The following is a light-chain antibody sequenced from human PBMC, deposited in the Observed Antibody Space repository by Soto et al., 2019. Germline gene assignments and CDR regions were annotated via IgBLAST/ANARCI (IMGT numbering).Light chain of an antibody. CDR3: QKYSSVPV. CDR2: AAS. Sequence: DIQMTQSPTSLSASVGDRVTSTCRASQDISNFVAWYQQKPGKAPKLLIYAASTLQSGVPSRFSGSGSGTDFTLTINSLQPEDVATYSCQKYSSVPVFGPGTKVEIK. J-gene: IGKJ3*01. V-gene: IGKV1-27*01. CDR1: QDISNF.